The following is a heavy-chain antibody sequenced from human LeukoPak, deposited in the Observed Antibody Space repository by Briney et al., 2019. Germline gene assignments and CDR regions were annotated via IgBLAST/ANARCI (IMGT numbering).Heavy chain of an antibody. Sequence: ASVKVSCKASGYTFTSYGISWVRQAPGQGLEWMGWISAYNGNTNYAQKLQCRVTMTTDTSTSTAYMELRSLRPDDTAVYYCARILAAAWFDPWGQGTLVTVSS. CDR1: GYTFTSYG. V-gene: IGHV1-18*01. CDR2: ISAYNGNT. J-gene: IGHJ5*02. CDR3: ARILAAAWFDP. D-gene: IGHD6-13*01.